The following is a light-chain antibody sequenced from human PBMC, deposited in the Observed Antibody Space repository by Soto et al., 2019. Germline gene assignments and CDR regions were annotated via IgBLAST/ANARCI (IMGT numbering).Light chain of an antibody. Sequence: QSALTQPASVSGSPGQSIIIYCTGTSNNVGGHNHVSWYQQYPGKAPKLMIYDVTNRPSGVAHRFSGPKSGNTASLTISGLQAEDEGDYYCCSYTESRTLRWVFGSGTKVTV. CDR3: CSYTESRTLRWV. CDR1: SNNVGGHNH. CDR2: DVT. V-gene: IGLV2-14*01. J-gene: IGLJ1*01.